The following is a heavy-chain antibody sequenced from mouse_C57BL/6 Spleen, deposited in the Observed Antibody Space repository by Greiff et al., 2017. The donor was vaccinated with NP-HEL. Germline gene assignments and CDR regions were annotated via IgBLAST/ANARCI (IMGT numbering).Heavy chain of an antibody. D-gene: IGHD2-1*01. J-gene: IGHJ1*03. Sequence: VQLKESGPGLVAPSQSLSITCTVSGFSLTSYAISWVRQPPGKGLEWLGVIWTGGGTHYNSALKSRLSISKDNSKSQVFLKMNSLQTDDTARYYCARTLLYFDVWGTGTTVTVSS. CDR3: ARTLLYFDV. V-gene: IGHV2-9-1*01. CDR2: IWTGGGT. CDR1: GFSLTSYA.